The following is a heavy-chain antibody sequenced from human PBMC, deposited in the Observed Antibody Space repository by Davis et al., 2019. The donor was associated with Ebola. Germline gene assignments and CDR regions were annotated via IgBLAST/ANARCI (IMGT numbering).Heavy chain of an antibody. CDR2: IHYLGNT. J-gene: IGHJ4*02. CDR3: ARAGGSNDYVWGTYLDY. D-gene: IGHD3-16*01. V-gene: IGHV4-59*12. Sequence: GSLRLSCPVSGGSISSYYWSWIRQPPGKGLEWIGNIHYLGNTNYNPSLKSRVTMSVDTSKNPFSLRLSSVTAADTAVYYCARAGGSNDYVWGTYLDYWGQGTLVTVSS. CDR1: GGSISSYY.